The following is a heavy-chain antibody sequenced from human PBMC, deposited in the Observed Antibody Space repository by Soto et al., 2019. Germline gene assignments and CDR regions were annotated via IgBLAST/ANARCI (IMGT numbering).Heavy chain of an antibody. CDR3: ARVTSRDGYNLAY. D-gene: IGHD5-12*01. CDR1: GGSISSYY. V-gene: IGHV4-59*01. J-gene: IGHJ4*02. Sequence: QVQLQESGPGLVKPSETLSLTCTVSGGSISSYYWSWIRQPPGKGLEWIGYIYYSGSTNYNPSLKSRVTISVDTSKNQFSLKLSSVTAADTAVYYCARVTSRDGYNLAYWGQGTLVTVSS. CDR2: IYYSGST.